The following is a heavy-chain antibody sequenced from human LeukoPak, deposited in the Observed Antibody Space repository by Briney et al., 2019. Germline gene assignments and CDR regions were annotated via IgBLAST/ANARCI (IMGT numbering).Heavy chain of an antibody. Sequence: PSETLSLTCAVYGGSFSGYYWSWIRQPPGKGLEWIGEINHSGSTNYNPSLKSRVTISVDTSKNQFSLKLSSVTAADTAVYYCARHRVEMATPLDYWGQGTLVTVSS. D-gene: IGHD5-12*01. J-gene: IGHJ4*02. CDR1: GGSFSGYY. CDR2: INHSGST. V-gene: IGHV4-34*01. CDR3: ARHRVEMATPLDY.